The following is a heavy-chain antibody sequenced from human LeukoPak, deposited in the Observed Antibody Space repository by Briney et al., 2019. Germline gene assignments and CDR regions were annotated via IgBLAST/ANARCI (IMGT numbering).Heavy chain of an antibody. CDR3: AREYQLLGGYMDV. CDR1: GGPISSSSYY. V-gene: IGHV4-39*07. D-gene: IGHD2-2*01. J-gene: IGHJ6*03. CDR2: IYYSGST. Sequence: SETLSLTCTVSGGPISSSSYYWGWIRQPPGKGLEWIGSIYYSGSTYYNPSLKSRVTISVDTSKNQFSLKLSSVTAADTAVYYCAREYQLLGGYMDVWGKGTTVTVSS.